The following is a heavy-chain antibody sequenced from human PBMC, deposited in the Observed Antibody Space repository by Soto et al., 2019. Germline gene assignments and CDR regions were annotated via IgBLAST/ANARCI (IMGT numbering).Heavy chain of an antibody. Sequence: SVKVSCKAFLDTVRTSAIRWVCQAPGQGLEWLGGIMPMLGTTSYAQKFNGRVTITADDSTTTAYMELSSLRSDDTAVYYCAGHFVGPSGKYYHYYYGMDVWGQGTAVTVSS. CDR2: IMPMLGTT. CDR3: AGHFVGPSGKYYHYYYGMDV. V-gene: IGHV1-69*13. CDR1: LDTVRTSA. D-gene: IGHD2-21*01. J-gene: IGHJ6*02.